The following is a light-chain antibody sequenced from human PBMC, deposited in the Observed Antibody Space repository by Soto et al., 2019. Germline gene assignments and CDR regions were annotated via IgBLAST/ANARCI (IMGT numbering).Light chain of an antibody. Sequence: QSVLTQPASVSGSPGQSITISCTGTSSDIGGYNYVAWYQQHLGKAPKLIIYNVAVRPSGVSNRFSGSKSGNTASLAISGFQPEDEAHYYCSSYTGASALYVFGTGTKVTVL. CDR3: SSYTGASALYV. CDR2: NVA. J-gene: IGLJ1*01. V-gene: IGLV2-14*03. CDR1: SSDIGGYNY.